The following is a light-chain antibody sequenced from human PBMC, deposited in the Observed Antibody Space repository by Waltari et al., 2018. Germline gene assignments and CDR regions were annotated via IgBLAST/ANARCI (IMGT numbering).Light chain of an antibody. V-gene: IGKV3-20*01. CDR1: QSVSRS. Sequence: IVLTQSPGTLSLSPGERATLSCRASQSVSRSLAWYQQKPGKAPKLLIYGASTRATGIPDRFTGIGSGTDFSLTISSLEPEDFAIYFCQHYVRLPATFGQGTKVEIK. J-gene: IGKJ1*01. CDR2: GAS. CDR3: QHYVRLPAT.